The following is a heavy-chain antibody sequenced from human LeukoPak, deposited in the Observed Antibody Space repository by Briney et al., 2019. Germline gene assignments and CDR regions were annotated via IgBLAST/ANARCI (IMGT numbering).Heavy chain of an antibody. J-gene: IGHJ5*02. CDR2: IYPGDSDV. CDR3: ARHGIHYDIWSGYPNWFDP. D-gene: IGHD3-3*01. V-gene: IGHV5-51*01. CDR1: GYNFSSYW. Sequence: GASLEISCEGSGYNFSSYWMGGGRQLPGKGVEWMGIIYPGDSDVRYSPSLQGQVTISAEKTSSTDCEQWSRLQAEGTAMYYCARHGIHYDIWSGYPNWFDPWGQGTMVIVSS.